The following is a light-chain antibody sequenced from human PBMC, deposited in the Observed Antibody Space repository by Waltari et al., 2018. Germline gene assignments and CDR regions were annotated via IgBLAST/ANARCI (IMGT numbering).Light chain of an antibody. J-gene: IGKJ1*01. V-gene: IGKV3-15*01. CDR3: QQYNNWPRT. CDR1: QSVSSN. Sequence: ERVMTQSPATLSVSPGDRATLSCRASQSVSSNLAWYQQKPGQAPRPLIYGASTRATGIPARFSGSGSGTEFTLTISSLQSEDFAFYYCQQYNNWPRTFGQGTKVEIK. CDR2: GAS.